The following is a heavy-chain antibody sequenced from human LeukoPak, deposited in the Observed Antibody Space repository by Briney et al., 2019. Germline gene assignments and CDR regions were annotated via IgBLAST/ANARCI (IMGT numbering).Heavy chain of an antibody. CDR1: GGSFSDYY. CDR2: ISHSVIT. V-gene: IGHV4-34*01. Sequence: PSETLSLTCAVYGGSFSDYYWSCIRQPPGKGLEWIGEISHSVITKYNPSLKSRVTISVDKSKNQFSLKLNTVPAADTAVYYCARFRWALGFENWGQGTLVTVSS. J-gene: IGHJ4*02. CDR3: ARFRWALGFEN. D-gene: IGHD3-16*01.